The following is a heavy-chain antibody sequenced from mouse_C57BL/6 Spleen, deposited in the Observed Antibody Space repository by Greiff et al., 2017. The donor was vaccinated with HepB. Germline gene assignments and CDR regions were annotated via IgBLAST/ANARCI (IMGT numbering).Heavy chain of an antibody. J-gene: IGHJ2*01. CDR2: IYPRSGNT. V-gene: IGHV1-81*01. D-gene: IGHD3-2*02. CDR3: ARSGAQDTY. CDR1: GYTFTSYG. Sequence: QVQLKQSGAELARPGASVKLSCKASGYTFTSYGISWVKQRTGQGLEWIGEIYPRSGNTYYNEKFKGKATLTAEKSSSTAYMELRSLTYEDAAVYICARSGAQDTYGGKGTTLTVSS.